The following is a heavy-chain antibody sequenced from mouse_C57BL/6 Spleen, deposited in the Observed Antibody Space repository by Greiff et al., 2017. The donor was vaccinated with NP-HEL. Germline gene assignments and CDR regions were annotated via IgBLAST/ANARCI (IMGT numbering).Heavy chain of an antibody. V-gene: IGHV1-18*01. CDR2: INPNNGGT. CDR3: ARSYYDYGGFAY. Sequence: VQLQQSGPELVKPGASVKIPCKASGYTFTDYNMDWVKQSHGKSLEWIGDINPNNGGTIYNQKFKGKATLTVDKSSSTAYMELRSLTSEDTAVYYCARSYYDYGGFAYWGQGTLVTVSA. J-gene: IGHJ3*01. D-gene: IGHD2-4*01. CDR1: GYTFTDYN.